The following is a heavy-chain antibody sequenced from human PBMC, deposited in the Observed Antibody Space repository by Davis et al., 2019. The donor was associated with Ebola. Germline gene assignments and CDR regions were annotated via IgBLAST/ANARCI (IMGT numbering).Heavy chain of an antibody. CDR2: ISAYNGNT. J-gene: IGHJ3*02. V-gene: IGHV1-18*01. CDR3: ARPKSRTVFGVVWGDAFDI. Sequence: ASVKVSCKASGGTFSSYAISWVRQAPGQGLEWMGWISAYNGNTNYAQKLQGRVTMTTDTSTSTAYMELRSLRSDDTAVYYCARPKSRTVFGVVWGDAFDIWGQGTMVTVSS. D-gene: IGHD3-3*01. CDR1: GGTFSSYA.